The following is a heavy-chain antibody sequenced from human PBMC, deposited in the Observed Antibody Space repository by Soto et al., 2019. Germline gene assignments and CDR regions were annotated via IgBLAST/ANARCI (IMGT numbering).Heavy chain of an antibody. J-gene: IGHJ5*02. V-gene: IGHV3-21*01. CDR2: ISSSSSYI. D-gene: IGHD2-2*01. Sequence: GGSLRLSCAASGFTFSSYSMNWVRQAPGKGLEWVSSISSSSSYIYYADSVKGRFTISRDNAKNSLYLQMNSLRAEDTAVYYCARDLRIVVVPAARPWGQGTLVTVSS. CDR3: ARDLRIVVVPAARP. CDR1: GFTFSSYS.